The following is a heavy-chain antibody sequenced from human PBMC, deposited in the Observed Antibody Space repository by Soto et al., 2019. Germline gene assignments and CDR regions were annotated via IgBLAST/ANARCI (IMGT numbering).Heavy chain of an antibody. CDR2: ISYDGSNK. Sequence: QVQLVESGGGVVQPGRSLRLSCAASGFTFSSYVMHWVRQAPGKGLEWVAVISYDGSNKYYADSVKGRFTISRDNSKNTLYLQMNSLRAEDTAVYYCARGYSYGSISYWYFDLWGRGTLVTVSS. J-gene: IGHJ2*01. CDR1: GFTFSSYV. CDR3: ARGYSYGSISYWYFDL. D-gene: IGHD5-18*01. V-gene: IGHV3-30*03.